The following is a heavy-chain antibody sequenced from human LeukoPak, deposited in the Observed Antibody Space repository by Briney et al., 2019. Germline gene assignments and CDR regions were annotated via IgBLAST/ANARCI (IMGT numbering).Heavy chain of an antibody. D-gene: IGHD4-17*01. CDR2: ISYDGSNK. CDR3: AKDKPPHYGDYRYFDY. CDR1: GFTFSSYG. Sequence: GGSLRLSCAASGFTFSSYGMHWARQAPGKGLEWVAVISYDGSNKYYADSVKGRFTISRDNSKNTLYLQMNSLRAEDTAVYYCAKDKPPHYGDYRYFDYWGQGTLVTVSS. J-gene: IGHJ4*02. V-gene: IGHV3-30*18.